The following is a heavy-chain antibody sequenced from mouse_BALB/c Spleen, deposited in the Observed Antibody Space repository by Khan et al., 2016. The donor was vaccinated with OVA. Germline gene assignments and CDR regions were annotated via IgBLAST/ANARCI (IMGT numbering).Heavy chain of an antibody. D-gene: IGHD2-1*01. Sequence: QVQLQQSGAELARPGASVKLSCKASGYTFTRYCVQWVKERPGQGLEWIGAIYPGDGDTRYTQKFKGKATMTADKSSSTAYMQLSSLASEDSAVYYCASHYGSYFDYWGQGTTLTVSS. J-gene: IGHJ2*01. CDR2: IYPGDGDT. CDR3: ASHYGSYFDY. CDR1: GYTFTRYC. V-gene: IGHV1-87*01.